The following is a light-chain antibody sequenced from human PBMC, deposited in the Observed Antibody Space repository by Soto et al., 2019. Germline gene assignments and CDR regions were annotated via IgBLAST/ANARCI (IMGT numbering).Light chain of an antibody. V-gene: IGKV1-39*01. J-gene: IGKJ1*01. CDR3: QQRNSLPPA. Sequence: DIQMTQSPSSLSASVGDRVTITCRASQSISSNLNWYQQKPGKAPKLLIYTAASLQSGVPSRFSGSGSGTDFTLTIGSLQLEDFASDYCQQRNSLPPAFGQVTKVEIK. CDR1: QSISSN. CDR2: TAA.